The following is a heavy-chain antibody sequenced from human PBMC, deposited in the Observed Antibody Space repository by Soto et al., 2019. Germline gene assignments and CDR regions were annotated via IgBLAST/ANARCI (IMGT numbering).Heavy chain of an antibody. D-gene: IGHD3-10*01. Sequence: QVQLQESGPGLVKPSETLSLTCTVSGGSITNYYCCWFRQPPGKGLEWVGYINYDGYSAYNLSLNRRVTLSMDASKTQFPLMLKSVTATDTAVYYCARHGFGPLHGLVDVWSPGTTVIVSS. CDR2: INYDGYS. J-gene: IGHJ6*02. CDR1: GGSITNYY. V-gene: IGHV4-59*08. CDR3: ARHGFGPLHGLVDV.